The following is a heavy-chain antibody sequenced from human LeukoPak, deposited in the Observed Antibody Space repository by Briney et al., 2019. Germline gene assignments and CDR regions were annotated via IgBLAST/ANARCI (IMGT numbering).Heavy chain of an antibody. CDR3: AKGFGEDSSGWYHAYAFDI. CDR2: ISGNSGRI. Sequence: GGSLRLSCAASGFTFDDYAMHGVRKAPGKGRGGVSGISGNSGRIGYADSVKGRFTISRDNAKNSLYLQMNSLRAEDTALYYCAKGFGEDSSGWYHAYAFDIWGQGTMVTVSS. V-gene: IGHV3-9*01. D-gene: IGHD6-19*01. J-gene: IGHJ3*02. CDR1: GFTFDDYA.